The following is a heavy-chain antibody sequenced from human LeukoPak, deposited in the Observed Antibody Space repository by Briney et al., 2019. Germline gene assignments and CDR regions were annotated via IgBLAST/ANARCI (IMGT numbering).Heavy chain of an antibody. D-gene: IGHD3-9*01. Sequence: GASVKVSCKASGYTFTGYYMHWVRQAPGQGLEWMGWINPNSGGTNYAQKFQGRVTMTRDTSISTAYMELSRLRSDDTAVYYCARRSYYDILTGPGTDFDYWGQGTLVTVSS. CDR2: INPNSGGT. J-gene: IGHJ4*02. CDR1: GYTFTGYY. CDR3: ARRSYYDILTGPGTDFDY. V-gene: IGHV1-2*02.